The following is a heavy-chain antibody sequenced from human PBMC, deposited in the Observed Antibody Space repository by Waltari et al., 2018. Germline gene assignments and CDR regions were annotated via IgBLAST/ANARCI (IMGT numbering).Heavy chain of an antibody. J-gene: IGHJ4*02. CDR1: GFTFSSYG. V-gene: IGHV3-30*02. Sequence: QVQLVESGGGVVQPGGSLRLSCAASGFTFSSYGMHWVRQAPGKGLEWVAFRRYDGSKKYYADSVKGRFTISRDKSKYTLYLQMNSLRAEDTAVYYCAKDWATVSPLPYYFDYWGQGTLVTVSS. CDR2: RRYDGSKK. D-gene: IGHD4-17*01. CDR3: AKDWATVSPLPYYFDY.